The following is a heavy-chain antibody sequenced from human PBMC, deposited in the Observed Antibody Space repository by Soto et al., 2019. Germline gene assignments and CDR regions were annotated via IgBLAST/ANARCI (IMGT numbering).Heavy chain of an antibody. J-gene: IGHJ4*02. CDR2: IFTRGTA. Sequence: GGSLRLSCTASGFSVNDNYMAWVRQAPGKSPEWVAVIFTRGTAHYADSVTGRFTFSRDNSKRTLNLQLNNLRAEDTAVYYCTKLWGYYFESWGQGTLVTVSS. CDR1: GFSVNDNY. V-gene: IGHV3-53*01. D-gene: IGHD3-22*01. CDR3: TKLWGYYFES.